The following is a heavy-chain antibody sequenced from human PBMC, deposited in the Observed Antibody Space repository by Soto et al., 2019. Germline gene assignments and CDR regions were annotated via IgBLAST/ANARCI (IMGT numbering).Heavy chain of an antibody. V-gene: IGHV1-18*04. J-gene: IGHJ4*02. CDR1: VSTISPHC. CDR3: ARDYWANEKRFES. CDR2: ISLYSDGT. D-gene: IGHD2-8*02. Sequence: SVQVYCIPSVSTISPHCITLVRDAPGQPLEWLGWISLYSDGTNYAQKSQGRVSMTTDTTNNQFSLRLGPMTPADTAVYYCARDYWANEKRFESWGQGNLVNVSA.